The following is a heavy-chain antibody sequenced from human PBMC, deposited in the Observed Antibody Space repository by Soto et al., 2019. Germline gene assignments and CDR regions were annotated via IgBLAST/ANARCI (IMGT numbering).Heavy chain of an antibody. V-gene: IGHV4-30-4*01. Sequence: SETLSLTCTVSGGSISSGDYYWSWIRQPPGKGLEWIGYIYYSGSTYYNPSLKSRVTISVDTSKNQFSLKLSSLTAADTAVYYCARDESDDAFYIWGQGTMVPVSS. CDR1: GGSISSGDYY. J-gene: IGHJ3*02. CDR2: IYYSGST. CDR3: ARDESDDAFYI.